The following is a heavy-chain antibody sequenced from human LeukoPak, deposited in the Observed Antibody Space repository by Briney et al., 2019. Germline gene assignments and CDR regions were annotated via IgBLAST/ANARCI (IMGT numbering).Heavy chain of an antibody. Sequence: PGGSLRLSCTASGFTFGDYAMSWVRQAPGKGLEWVGFISSKAYGGTTEYAASVKGRFTISRDDSKSIAYLQMNSLKTEDTAVYYCTRATYCSGGSCYRGYFDYWGQGTLVTVSS. CDR1: GFTFGDYA. CDR3: TRATYCSGGSCYRGYFDY. V-gene: IGHV3-49*04. D-gene: IGHD2-15*01. CDR2: ISSKAYGGTT. J-gene: IGHJ4*02.